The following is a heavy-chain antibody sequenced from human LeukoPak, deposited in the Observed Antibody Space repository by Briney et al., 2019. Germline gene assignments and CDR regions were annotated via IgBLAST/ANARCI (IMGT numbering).Heavy chain of an antibody. CDR1: GFTFSSYW. CDR3: ARSVWMVRGVINPIFDY. J-gene: IGHJ4*02. D-gene: IGHD3-10*01. Sequence: GGSLRLSCAASGFTFSSYWMHWVRQAPGKGLVWVSRINSDGSSTSYADSVKGRFTISRDNSKNTLYLQMNSLRAEDTAVYYCARSVWMVRGVINPIFDYWGQGTLVTVSS. V-gene: IGHV3-74*01. CDR2: INSDGSST.